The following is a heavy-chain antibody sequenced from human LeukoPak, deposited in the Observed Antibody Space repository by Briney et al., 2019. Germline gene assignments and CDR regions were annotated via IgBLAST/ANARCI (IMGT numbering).Heavy chain of an antibody. Sequence: GASVKVSCKASGYTFTGYYMHWVRQAPGQGLEWMGWINPNSGGTNYAQKFQGRVTMTRDTSISTAYMELSRLRSDDTAVYYCARAGEMATIFLDYWGQGTLVTVSS. J-gene: IGHJ4*02. CDR3: ARAGEMATIFLDY. CDR2: INPNSGGT. V-gene: IGHV1-2*02. CDR1: GYTFTGYY. D-gene: IGHD5-24*01.